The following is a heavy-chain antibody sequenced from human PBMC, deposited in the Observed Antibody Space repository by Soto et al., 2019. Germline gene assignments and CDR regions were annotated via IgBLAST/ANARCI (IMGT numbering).Heavy chain of an antibody. Sequence: SETLSLTCTVSGGSISSYYWSWIRQPPGKGLEWIGYIYYSGSTNYNPSLKSRVTISVDTSKNQFSLKLSSVTAADTAVYYCASFPSIYGDYRGYFDYWGQGTLVTVSS. J-gene: IGHJ4*02. CDR1: GGSISSYY. CDR2: IYYSGST. CDR3: ASFPSIYGDYRGYFDY. D-gene: IGHD4-17*01. V-gene: IGHV4-59*01.